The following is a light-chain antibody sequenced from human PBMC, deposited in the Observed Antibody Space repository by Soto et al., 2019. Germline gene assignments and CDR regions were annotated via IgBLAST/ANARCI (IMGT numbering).Light chain of an antibody. Sequence: NFMLTQPHSVSESPGKTLSISCTRSSGSIANNYVQWYQQRPGSAPTTVIYENNQRLSGVPDRFSGSTDGSSNSPSLTISGLQTEDEADYYCQSYDSDFVVFGGGTKLTVL. CDR2: ENN. CDR1: SGSIANNY. CDR3: QSYDSDFVV. V-gene: IGLV6-57*04. J-gene: IGLJ2*01.